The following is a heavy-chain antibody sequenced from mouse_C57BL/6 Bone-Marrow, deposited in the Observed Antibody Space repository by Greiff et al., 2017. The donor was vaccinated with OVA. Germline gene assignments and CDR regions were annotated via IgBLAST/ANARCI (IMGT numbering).Heavy chain of an antibody. CDR2: ISYDGST. J-gene: IGHJ3*01. CDR1: GYSITSGYY. Sequence: EVQLQQSGPGLVKPSQSLSLTCSVTGYSITSGYYWNWIRQFPGNQLEWMGYISYDGSTNYNPSLKNRISITRDTSKNQFFLKLNSVTTEDTATYYCARDSPYGSTWFADWGQGTLVTVSA. D-gene: IGHD1-1*01. CDR3: ARDSPYGSTWFAD. V-gene: IGHV3-6*01.